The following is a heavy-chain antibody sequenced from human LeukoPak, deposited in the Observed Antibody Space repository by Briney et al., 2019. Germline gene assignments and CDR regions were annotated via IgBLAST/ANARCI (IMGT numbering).Heavy chain of an antibody. CDR2: ISSSSSYI. V-gene: IGHV3-21*01. D-gene: IGHD5-12*01. J-gene: IGHJ4*02. Sequence: GGSLRLSCAASGFTFSSYSMSWVRQAPGKGLEWVSSISSSSSYIYYADSVKGRFTISRDNTKNSLYLQMNSLRAEDTAVYYCARTYYSGYDWGMPDYWGQGTLVTVSS. CDR1: GFTFSSYS. CDR3: ARTYYSGYDWGMPDY.